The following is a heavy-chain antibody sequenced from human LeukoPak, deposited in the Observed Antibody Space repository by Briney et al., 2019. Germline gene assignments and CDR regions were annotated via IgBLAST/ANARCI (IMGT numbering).Heavy chain of an antibody. J-gene: IGHJ6*02. CDR1: GGTFGSYA. D-gene: IGHD2-21*01. CDR2: IIPIFGTA. V-gene: IGHV1-69*05. Sequence: SVKVSCKASGGTFGSYAISWVRQAPGQGLEWMGGIIPIFGTANYAQKFQGRVTMTRNTSISTAYMELSSLRSEDTAVYYCARAGKYLFVQYYYYGMDVWGQGTTVTVSS. CDR3: ARAGKYLFVQYYYYGMDV.